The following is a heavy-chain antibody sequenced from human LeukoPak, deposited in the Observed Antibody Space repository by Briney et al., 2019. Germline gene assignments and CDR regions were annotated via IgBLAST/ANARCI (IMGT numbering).Heavy chain of an antibody. Sequence: GGSLRLSCAASGFTFSTYTMNWVRQAPGKGLEWVASIGSGGRHIHYADSVKGRFTISRDNAKNSLYLQMNSLRAEDTAVYYCARSGYTYGFDYWGQGALVNVSS. J-gene: IGHJ4*02. CDR3: ARSGYTYGFDY. V-gene: IGHV3-21*01. D-gene: IGHD5-18*01. CDR2: IGSGGRHI. CDR1: GFTFSTYT.